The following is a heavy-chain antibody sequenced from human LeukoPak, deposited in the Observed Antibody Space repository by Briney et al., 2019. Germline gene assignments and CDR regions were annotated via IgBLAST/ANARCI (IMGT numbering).Heavy chain of an antibody. CDR2: TYYSGST. V-gene: IGHV4-59*08. CDR3: ARHPNWFDP. Sequence: SETLSLTCTVSGGSISSYYWSWIRQPPGKGLEWIGYTYYSGSTNYNPSLKSRVTISVDTSKNQFSLKLSSVTAADTAVYYCARHPNWFDPWGQGTLVTVSS. J-gene: IGHJ5*02. CDR1: GGSISSYY.